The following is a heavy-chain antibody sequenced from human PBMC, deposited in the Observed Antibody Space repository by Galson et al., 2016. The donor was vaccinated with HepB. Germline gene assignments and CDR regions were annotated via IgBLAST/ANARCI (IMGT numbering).Heavy chain of an antibody. V-gene: IGHV1-18*04. D-gene: IGHD6-19*01. Sequence: SVKVSCKASGYSFTNYGITWVRQAPGQGLEWLGWISSNDGRTKITEKLQGRVSMTTDTSTTTAYMELRNLRADDTAVYYCARLSSGWDGSTHYYFDRWGQGTLVGVYS. J-gene: IGHJ4*02. CDR1: GYSFTNYG. CDR2: ISSNDGRT. CDR3: ARLSSGWDGSTHYYFDR.